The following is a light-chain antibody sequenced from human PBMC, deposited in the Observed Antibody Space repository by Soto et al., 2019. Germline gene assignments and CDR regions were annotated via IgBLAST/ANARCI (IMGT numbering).Light chain of an antibody. CDR1: QSISSY. CDR2: AAS. CDR3: QQYNTYST. J-gene: IGKJ5*01. Sequence: DIQMTQSPSSLSASVGDRVTITCRASQSISSYLNWYQQKPGKAPKLLIYAASSLQSGVPARFSGSGSGTEFTLTISSLQPDDSATYYCQQYNTYSTFGQGTRLEI. V-gene: IGKV1-39*01.